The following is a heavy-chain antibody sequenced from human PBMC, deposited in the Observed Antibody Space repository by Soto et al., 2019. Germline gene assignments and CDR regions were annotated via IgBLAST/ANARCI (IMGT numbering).Heavy chain of an antibody. CDR1: GGSISSYY. V-gene: IGHV4-59*08. J-gene: IGHJ5*02. CDR2: IYYSGST. Sequence: SETLSLTCTVSGGSISSYYWSWIRQPPGKGLEWIGYIYYSGSTNYNPSLKSRVTISVDTSKNQFSLKLSSVTAADTAVYYCARRVTIFGVENWFDPWGQGTLVTVSS. D-gene: IGHD3-3*01. CDR3: ARRVTIFGVENWFDP.